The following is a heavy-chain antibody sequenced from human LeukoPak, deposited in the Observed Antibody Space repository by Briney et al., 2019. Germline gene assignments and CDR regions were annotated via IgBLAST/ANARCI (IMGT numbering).Heavy chain of an antibody. CDR1: GGSMSGFY. Sequence: SETLSLTCTVSGGSMSGFYWSWLRQPAGKGLEWIGRLYVSGTTTYNPSLKSRVTMSVEASKNQFSLNLTSATAADTAVYYCAKDRAACNGMDVWGQGTTVTVSS. CDR3: AKDRAACNGMDV. J-gene: IGHJ6*02. CDR2: LYVSGTT. V-gene: IGHV4-4*07. D-gene: IGHD6-13*01.